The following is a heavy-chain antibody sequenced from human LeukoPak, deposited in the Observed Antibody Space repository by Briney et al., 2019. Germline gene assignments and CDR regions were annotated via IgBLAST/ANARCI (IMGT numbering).Heavy chain of an antibody. Sequence: ASVKVSCKASGYAFIGYYMHWVRQAPGQGLEWMGWINPNSGDTSYAQHFRGRVTLTRDTSISTAYMELSRLRSDDTAVYYCARASFVRGAILGYWGQGTLVTVSS. CDR3: ARASFVRGAILGY. V-gene: IGHV1-2*02. CDR2: INPNSGDT. J-gene: IGHJ4*02. CDR1: GYAFIGYY. D-gene: IGHD3-10*01.